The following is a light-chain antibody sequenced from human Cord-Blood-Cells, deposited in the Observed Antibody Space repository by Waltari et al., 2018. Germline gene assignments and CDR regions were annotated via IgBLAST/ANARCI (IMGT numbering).Light chain of an antibody. V-gene: IGKV4-1*01. CDR2: WAS. J-gene: IGKJ2*03. CDR1: QSVFYSSNKKNY. Sequence: DIVMTQTSDSLAVSLCERATINCTSSQSVFYSSNKKNYLAWYQQKPGQPPKLLIYWASTRESRVPDRFSGSGSGTDFTLTISSLQAEDVAVYYCQQYYITPYSFGQGTKLEIK. CDR3: QQYYITPYS.